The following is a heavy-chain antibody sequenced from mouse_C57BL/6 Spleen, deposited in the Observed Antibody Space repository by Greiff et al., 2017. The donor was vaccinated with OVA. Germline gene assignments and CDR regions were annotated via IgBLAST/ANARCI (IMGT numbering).Heavy chain of an antibody. J-gene: IGHJ1*03. CDR1: GFTFSDYG. V-gene: IGHV5-17*01. CDR2: ISSGSSTI. D-gene: IGHD1-1*01. Sequence: EVQRVESGGGLVKPGGSLKLSCAASGFTFSDYGMHWVRPAPEKGLEWVAYISSGSSTIYYADTVKGRFTISRDKAKNTLFLQMTSLRSEDTAMYYCASYGSSHWYFDVWGTGTTVTVSS. CDR3: ASYGSSHWYFDV.